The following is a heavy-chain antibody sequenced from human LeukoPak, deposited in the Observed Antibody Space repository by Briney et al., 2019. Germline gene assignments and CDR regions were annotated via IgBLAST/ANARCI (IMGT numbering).Heavy chain of an antibody. J-gene: IGHJ4*02. CDR1: GYTFTGYY. CDR3: ARVGGYSYGYDY. Sequence: ASVKVSCKASGYTFTGYYMHWVRQAPGQGLEWMGRINPNSGGTNYAQKFQGRVTMTRDTSISTAYMELSRLRSDGTAVYYCARVGGYSYGYDYWGQGTLVTVSS. CDR2: INPNSGGT. D-gene: IGHD5-18*01. V-gene: IGHV1-2*06.